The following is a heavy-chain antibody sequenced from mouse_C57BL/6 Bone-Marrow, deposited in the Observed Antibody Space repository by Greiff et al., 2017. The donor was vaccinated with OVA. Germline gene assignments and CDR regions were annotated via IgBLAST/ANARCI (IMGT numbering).Heavy chain of an antibody. Sequence: EVMLVESGGGLVKPGGSLKLSCAASGFTFSSYAMSWVRQTPEKRLEWVATISDGGSYTYYPDNVKGRFTISRDNAKNNLYLQMSHLKSEDTAMYYCARKPNFDYWGQGTTLTVSS. J-gene: IGHJ2*01. D-gene: IGHD6-5*01. V-gene: IGHV5-4*03. CDR1: GFTFSSYA. CDR3: ARKPNFDY. CDR2: ISDGGSYT.